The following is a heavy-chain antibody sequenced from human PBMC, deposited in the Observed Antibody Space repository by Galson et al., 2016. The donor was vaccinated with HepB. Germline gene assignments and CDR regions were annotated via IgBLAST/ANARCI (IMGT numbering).Heavy chain of an antibody. V-gene: IGHV1-18*04. CDR1: GYTFTSYG. Sequence: QSGAEVTRPGASVKVSCKTSGYTFTSYGIGWVRQAPGQGLEWMGWISGYNGYTDSAQKLQGRVTMTTDTSTSTAYMELSSLRSDDTAVYFCARSGDGNWFESWGQGTLVTASS. CDR3: ARSGDGNWFES. CDR2: ISGYNGYT. J-gene: IGHJ5*01. D-gene: IGHD2-21*02.